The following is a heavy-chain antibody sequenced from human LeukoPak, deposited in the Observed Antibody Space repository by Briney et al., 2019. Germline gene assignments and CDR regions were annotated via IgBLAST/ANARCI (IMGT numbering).Heavy chain of an antibody. CDR3: ARALFDDTVTNFDY. V-gene: IGHV4-59*01. D-gene: IGHD4-17*01. CDR1: GGSISSYY. Sequence: SETLSLTCTVSGGSISSYYWSWIRQPPGKGLEWIGYIYYSGSTNYNPSLKSRVTISVDTSKNQFSLKLSSVTAADTAVYYCARALFDDTVTNFDYWGQGTLVTVSS. CDR2: IYYSGST. J-gene: IGHJ4*02.